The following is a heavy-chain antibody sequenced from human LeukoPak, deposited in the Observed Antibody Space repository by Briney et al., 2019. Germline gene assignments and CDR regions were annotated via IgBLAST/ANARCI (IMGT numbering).Heavy chain of an antibody. D-gene: IGHD4-17*01. J-gene: IGHJ4*02. CDR2: IRRKGYDRTT. CDR1: GFTFGDYA. CDR3: TRHMTTVTPYYFDY. V-gene: IGHV3-49*04. Sequence: GRSPRLSCTPSGFTFGDYAMSWVRQAPGKGLEWVGFIRRKGYDRTTQYAASVKGRFTISRDDSKSIAYLQMNSLKTEDTAVYCCTRHMTTVTPYYFDYWGQGTLVTVSS.